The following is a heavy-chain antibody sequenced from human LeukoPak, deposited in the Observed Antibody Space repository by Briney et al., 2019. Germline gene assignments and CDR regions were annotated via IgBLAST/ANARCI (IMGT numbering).Heavy chain of an antibody. J-gene: IGHJ4*02. V-gene: IGHV4-30-4*01. CDR3: ARVPVGAPIDYYDSSGYLDY. D-gene: IGHD3-22*01. Sequence: SQTLSLTCAVSGGSISSGDYSWSWIRQPPGKGLEWIGYIYYSGSTYYNPSLKSRVTISVDTSKNQFSLKLSSVTAADTAVYYCARVPVGAPIDYYDSSGYLDYWGQGTLVTVSS. CDR2: IYYSGST. CDR1: GGSISSGDYS.